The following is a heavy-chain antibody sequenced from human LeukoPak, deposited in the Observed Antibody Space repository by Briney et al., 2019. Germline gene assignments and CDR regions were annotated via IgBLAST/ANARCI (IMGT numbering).Heavy chain of an antibody. D-gene: IGHD3-16*01. Sequence: SVKVSCKASGYTFTSYGISWVRQAPGQGLEWMGGIIPIFGTANYAQKFQGRVTITADESTSTAYMELSSLRSEDTAVYYCARERGSYYFDYWGQGTLVTVSS. CDR3: ARERGSYYFDY. CDR2: IIPIFGTA. J-gene: IGHJ4*02. CDR1: GYTFTSYG. V-gene: IGHV1-69*13.